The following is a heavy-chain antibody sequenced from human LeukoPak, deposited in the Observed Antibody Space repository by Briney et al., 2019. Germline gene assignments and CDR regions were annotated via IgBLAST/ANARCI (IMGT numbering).Heavy chain of an antibody. Sequence: PGGSLRLSCAASGFTFSSYEMNWVRQAPGKGLEWVPYISSSGNTIYYADSVKGRFTISRDNAKNSLYLQMNSLRAEDTAVYYCARDQVDTGAFDIWGQGTMVTVSS. V-gene: IGHV3-48*03. D-gene: IGHD5-18*01. CDR1: GFTFSSYE. J-gene: IGHJ3*02. CDR2: ISSSGNTI. CDR3: ARDQVDTGAFDI.